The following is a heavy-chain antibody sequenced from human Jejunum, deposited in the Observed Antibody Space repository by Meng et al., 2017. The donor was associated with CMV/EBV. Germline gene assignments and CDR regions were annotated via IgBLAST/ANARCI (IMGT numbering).Heavy chain of an antibody. CDR1: GDVFKNYA. CDR2: IIAVLKTP. Sequence: QVTLGQSGTEVKKPGSSVKVPCKSSGDVFKNYALNWVRQAPGQGLEWMGGIIAVLKTPTYAQKFRGRLTITADESTGTTYMDLTSLTSEDTALYYCAKSRDPYNGFLDYWGQGALVTVSS. D-gene: IGHD5-24*01. J-gene: IGHJ4*02. CDR3: AKSRDPYNGFLDY. V-gene: IGHV1-69*01.